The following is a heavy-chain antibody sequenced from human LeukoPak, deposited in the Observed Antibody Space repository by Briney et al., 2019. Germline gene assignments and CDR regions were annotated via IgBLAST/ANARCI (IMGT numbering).Heavy chain of an antibody. J-gene: IGHJ4*02. Sequence: GGSLRLSCAASGFTFSSYWMSWVRQAPGKGLEWVANIKQDGSEEYYVDSVKGRFTITRDNAKNSLYLQMNSLRAEDTAVYYCARLAVITMIVVVPHWGHWGQGTLVTVSS. CDR1: GFTFSSYW. CDR2: IKQDGSEE. D-gene: IGHD3-22*01. CDR3: ARLAVITMIVVVPHWGH. V-gene: IGHV3-7*01.